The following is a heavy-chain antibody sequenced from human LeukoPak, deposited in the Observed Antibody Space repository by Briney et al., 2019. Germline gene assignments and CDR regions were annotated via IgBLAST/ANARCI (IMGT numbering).Heavy chain of an antibody. J-gene: IGHJ4*02. CDR2: ISGSGGST. CDR3: AKSPSGWMIIDY. CDR1: GFTFSSYA. V-gene: IGHV3-23*01. Sequence: GGSLRLSCAASGFTFSSYAMSWVRQAPGKGLEWVSAISGSGGSTYYADSVKGRFTISRGNSKNTLYLQMNSLRAEDTAVYYCAKSPSGWMIIDYWGQGTLVTVSS. D-gene: IGHD6-19*01.